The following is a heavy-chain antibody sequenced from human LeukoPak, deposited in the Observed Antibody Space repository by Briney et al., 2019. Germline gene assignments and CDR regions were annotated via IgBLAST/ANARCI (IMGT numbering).Heavy chain of an antibody. J-gene: IGHJ6*02. CDR1: GFTFSSYA. D-gene: IGHD4-17*01. CDR3: ARDNDYGDYARYYYYGMDV. Sequence: PGGSLRLSCAASGFTFSSYAMSWVRQAPGKGLEWVSAITGSGSSTYYADSVKGRFTISRDNSKNTLYLQMNSLRAEDTAVYYCARDNDYGDYARYYYYGMDVWGQGTTVTVSS. V-gene: IGHV3-23*01. CDR2: ITGSGSST.